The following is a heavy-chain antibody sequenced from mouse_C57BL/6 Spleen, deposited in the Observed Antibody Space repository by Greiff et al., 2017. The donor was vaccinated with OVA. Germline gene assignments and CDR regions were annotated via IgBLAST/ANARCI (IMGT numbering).Heavy chain of an antibody. V-gene: IGHV1-7*01. J-gene: IGHJ3*01. D-gene: IGHD1-1*01. CDR2: INPSGGYT. Sequence: QVQLKESGAELAKPGASVKLSCKASGYTFTSSWMHWVKQRPGQGLEWIGHINPSGGYTKYNQKFKDKATLTADKSSSTAYMQLGSLTYEDSAVEYCAGGDCISTVGPEAYWGQGTLVTVSA. CDR1: GYTFTSSW. CDR3: AGGDCISTVGPEAY.